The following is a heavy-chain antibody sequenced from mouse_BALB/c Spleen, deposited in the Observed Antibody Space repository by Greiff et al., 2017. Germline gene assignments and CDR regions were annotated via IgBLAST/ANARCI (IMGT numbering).Heavy chain of an antibody. CDR1: GFTFSSFG. D-gene: IGHD1-2*01. CDR3: AREGGLRLRWFAY. Sequence: DVQLVESGGGLVQPGGSRKLSCAASGFTFSSFGMHWVRQAPEKGLEWVAYISSGSSTIYYADTVKGRFTISRDNPKNTLFLQMTSLRSEDTAMYYCAREGGLRLRWFAYWGQGTLVTVSA. CDR2: ISSGSSTI. V-gene: IGHV5-17*02. J-gene: IGHJ3*01.